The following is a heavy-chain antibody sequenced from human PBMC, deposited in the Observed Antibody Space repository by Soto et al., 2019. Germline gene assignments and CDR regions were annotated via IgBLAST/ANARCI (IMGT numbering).Heavy chain of an antibody. CDR2: ISGSSGTT. CDR3: AKVIVLGASTIEF. D-gene: IGHD6-6*01. V-gene: IGHV3-23*01. Sequence: EQLLESGGGLVQPGGSLTLSCAASGFTFNHYGMAWVRQAPGKGLEWVSVISGSSGTTYYADSVKGRFTISRDNSKSTVYLQMNSLRVEDTALYSCAKVIVLGASTIEFWGPGTLVTVSS. CDR1: GFTFNHYG. J-gene: IGHJ4*02.